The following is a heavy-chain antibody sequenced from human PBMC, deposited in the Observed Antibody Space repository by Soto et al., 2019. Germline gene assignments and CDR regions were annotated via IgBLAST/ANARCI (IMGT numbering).Heavy chain of an antibody. Sequence: DEQLLESGGGLVQPGGSLTLSCAASRFTFSDYAMSWVRQAPGKGLEWVSAIGSGGADTYYADSVKGRFTISRDNSKNTLYLQMNSLRDEDTAVYYCAKDAVPYNGKWDWFDPWGQGTLVTVSS. D-gene: IGHD1-26*01. V-gene: IGHV3-23*01. J-gene: IGHJ5*02. CDR2: IGSGGADT. CDR1: RFTFSDYA. CDR3: AKDAVPYNGKWDWFDP.